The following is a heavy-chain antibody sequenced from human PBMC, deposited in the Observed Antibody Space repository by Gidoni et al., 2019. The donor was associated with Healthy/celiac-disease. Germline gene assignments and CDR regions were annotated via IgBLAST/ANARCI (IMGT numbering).Heavy chain of an antibody. D-gene: IGHD2-21*02. Sequence: QVQLVQSGAEVKKPGASVKVSCKASGYPFTGHYMHWVRPAPGQGLEWMGWINPNSGGTNYAQKFQGRVTMTRDTSISTAYMELSRLRSDDTAVYYCASGDIVVVTAILGDFDYWGQGTLVTVSS. CDR2: INPNSGGT. J-gene: IGHJ4*02. CDR1: GYPFTGHY. CDR3: ASGDIVVVTAILGDFDY. V-gene: IGHV1-2*02.